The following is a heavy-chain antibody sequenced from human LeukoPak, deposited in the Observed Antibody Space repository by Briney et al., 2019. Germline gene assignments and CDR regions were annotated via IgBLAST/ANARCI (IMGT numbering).Heavy chain of an antibody. CDR2: IKSKTAGGTT. CDR1: GFTFSSHL. CDR3: TTGESMVGTTIHVRWAD. J-gene: IGHJ4*02. Sequence: GGSLRLSCAASGFTFSSHLMHWVRQAPGKGLEWVGRIKSKTAGGTTDYAAPVKGRFTISRDDSKNTLYLQMNSLKTEDTAVYYCTTGESMVGTTIHVRWADWGQGTLVTVSS. D-gene: IGHD1-26*01. V-gene: IGHV3-15*01.